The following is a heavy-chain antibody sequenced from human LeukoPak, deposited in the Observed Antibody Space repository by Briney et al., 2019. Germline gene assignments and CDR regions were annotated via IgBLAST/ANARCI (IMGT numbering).Heavy chain of an antibody. CDR2: INPNSGGT. V-gene: IGHV1-2*02. J-gene: IGHJ6*03. D-gene: IGHD3-10*01. CDR3: ARSKSGWFGGSYYMDV. CDR1: GYTFTGYY. Sequence: GASVKVSCKASGYTFTGYYMHWVRQAPGQGLEWMGWINPNSGGTNYAQKFQGRVTMTRDTSISTAYMELSRLRSDDTAVYYCARSKSGWFGGSYYMDVWGKGTTVTISS.